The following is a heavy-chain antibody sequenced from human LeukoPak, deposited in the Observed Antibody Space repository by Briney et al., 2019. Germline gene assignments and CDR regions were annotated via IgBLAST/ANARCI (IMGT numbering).Heavy chain of an antibody. CDR1: GYTFTGYY. D-gene: IGHD6-19*01. V-gene: IGHV1-8*03. Sequence: GASVKVSCKTSGYTFTGYYMHWVRQAPGQGLEWMGWMNPNSGNTGYAQKFQGRVTITRNTSISTAYMELSSLRSEDTAVYYCAADSSGWYAFDYWGQGTLVTVSS. J-gene: IGHJ4*02. CDR2: MNPNSGNT. CDR3: AADSSGWYAFDY.